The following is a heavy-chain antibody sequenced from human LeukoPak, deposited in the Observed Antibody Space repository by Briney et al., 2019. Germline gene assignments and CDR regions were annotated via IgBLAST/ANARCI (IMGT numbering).Heavy chain of an antibody. Sequence: GESLKISCKGSGYSFTSYWIGWVRQMPGKGLEWMGIIYPGDSDTRYSPSFQGQVTISADKSISTAYLQWSSLKASDTAMYDCARGVWATTTGPNDAFDIGGQGTMVTVSS. J-gene: IGHJ3*02. CDR1: GYSFTSYW. V-gene: IGHV5-51*01. CDR2: IYPGDSDT. CDR3: ARGVWATTTGPNDAFDI. D-gene: IGHD4-17*01.